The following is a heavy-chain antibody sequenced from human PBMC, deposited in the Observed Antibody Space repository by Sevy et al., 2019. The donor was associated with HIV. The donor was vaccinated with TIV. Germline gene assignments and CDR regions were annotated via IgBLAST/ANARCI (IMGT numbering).Heavy chain of an antibody. CDR1: GYTFTGYY. V-gene: IGHV1-2*02. J-gene: IGHJ3*02. CDR3: ASVSLVEHVRWSYAFYT. D-gene: IGHD4-17*01. CDR2: INPNSGGT. Sequence: ASVKVSCKASGYTFTGYYMHWVRQAPGQGLEWMGWINPNSGGTNYAQKFQGRVTMTRDTSISTAYMELSRLRSDDTAVYYCASVSLVEHVRWSYAFYTWGQGTMVTVSS.